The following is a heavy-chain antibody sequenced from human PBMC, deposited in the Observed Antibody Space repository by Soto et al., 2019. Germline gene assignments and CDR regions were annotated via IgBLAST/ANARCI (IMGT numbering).Heavy chain of an antibody. V-gene: IGHV3-23*01. D-gene: IGHD3-9*01. CDR3: ARGFATTGYLVDY. CDR1: GFTFSNYA. J-gene: IGHJ4*02. Sequence: EVQLLESGGGLVQPGGSLRLSCAASGFTFSNYAMTWVRQAPGKGLQWVSAISGSGSSTKYVDSVKGRFTISRDNSKSTLSLQMNSLRGEDTAVYFCARGFATTGYLVDYWGQGTLVTVSS. CDR2: ISGSGSST.